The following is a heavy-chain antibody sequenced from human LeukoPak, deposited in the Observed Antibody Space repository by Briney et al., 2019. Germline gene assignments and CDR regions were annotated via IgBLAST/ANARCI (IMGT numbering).Heavy chain of an antibody. J-gene: IGHJ5*02. CDR1: GFTFSRYW. CDR3: ASSPNIVPDAIFGWFDP. CDR2: IKQDGSDK. Sequence: GSLRLSCAASGFTFSRYWMSWVRQTPEKGLECVANIKQDGSDKFYVDSVRGRFTISRDNAKGSLYLQMNSLRAEDTAVYYCASSPNIVPDAIFGWFDPWGQGTLVTVSS. V-gene: IGHV3-7*03. D-gene: IGHD2-2*01.